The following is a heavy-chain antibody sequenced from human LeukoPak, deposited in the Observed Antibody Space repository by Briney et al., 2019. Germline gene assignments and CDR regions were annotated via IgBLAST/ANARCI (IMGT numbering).Heavy chain of an antibody. CDR1: GFTFSSYG. D-gene: IGHD1-1*01. V-gene: IGHV3-33*01. J-gene: IGHJ6*02. CDR2: IWYDGSNK. CDR3: AGVGSWTGYYYYGMDV. Sequence: PGGSLRLSCAASGFTFSSYGMHWVRQAPGKGLEWVAVIWYDGSNKYYADSVKGRFTISRDNAKNSLYLQMNSLRAEDTAVYYCAGVGSWTGYYYYGMDVWGQGTTVTVSS.